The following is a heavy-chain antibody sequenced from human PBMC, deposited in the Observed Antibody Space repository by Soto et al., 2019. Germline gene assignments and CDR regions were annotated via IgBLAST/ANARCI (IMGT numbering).Heavy chain of an antibody. D-gene: IGHD3-16*02. CDR3: ARERGSSGLDG. V-gene: IGHV3-21*01. J-gene: IGHJ6*02. CDR1: GFTFSHYS. CDR2: ISSTSSFI. Sequence: VRLVESGGGLVKPGESLRLSCAASGFTFSHYSMNWVRQAPGKGLEWVSSISSTSSFIYNADSVRGRFTTSRDNAKDSLFLQMNSLRGADTCVYYCARERGSSGLDGWGQGATVIVSS.